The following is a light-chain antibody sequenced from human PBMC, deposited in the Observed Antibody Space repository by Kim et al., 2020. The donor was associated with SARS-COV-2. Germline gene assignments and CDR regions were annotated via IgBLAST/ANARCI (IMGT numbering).Light chain of an antibody. CDR2: NVS. V-gene: IGLV2-14*03. Sequence: QSALTQPASVSASPGHPITISCPGTSSDIGDYNYVSWYQQPPGKAPKLMIYNVSKPPSGVPHRFSGSNSGNTASMTISGLQAEDDADYYCSSYTSSSTRVFGGGTQLTVL. CDR3: SSYTSSSTRV. CDR1: SSDIGDYNY. J-gene: IGLJ2*01.